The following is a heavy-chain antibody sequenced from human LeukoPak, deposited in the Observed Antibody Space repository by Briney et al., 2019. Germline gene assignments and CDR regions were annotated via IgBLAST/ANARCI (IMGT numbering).Heavy chain of an antibody. J-gene: IGHJ6*03. Sequence: SETLSLTCTVPGGSISSYYWSWIRQPPGKGLEWIGYIYTSGSTNYNPSLKSRVTISVDTSKNQFSLKLSSVTAADTAVYYCARGIDTAMVLGNNYYYYMDVWGKGTTVTVSS. V-gene: IGHV4-4*09. CDR2: IYTSGST. CDR3: ARGIDTAMVLGNNYYYYMDV. D-gene: IGHD5-18*01. CDR1: GGSISSYY.